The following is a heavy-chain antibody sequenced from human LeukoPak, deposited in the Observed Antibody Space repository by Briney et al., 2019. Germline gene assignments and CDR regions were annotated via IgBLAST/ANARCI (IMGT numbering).Heavy chain of an antibody. CDR3: ASGDIVVVPAAMDY. CDR1: GGSISSSSYY. Sequence: PSETLSLTRTVSGGSISSSSYYWGWIRQPPGKGLEWIGSIYYSGSTYYNPSLKSRVTISVDTSKNQFSLKLSSVTAADTAVYYCASGDIVVVPAAMDYWCQGTLVTVSS. CDR2: IYYSGST. J-gene: IGHJ4*02. D-gene: IGHD2-2*01. V-gene: IGHV4-39*01.